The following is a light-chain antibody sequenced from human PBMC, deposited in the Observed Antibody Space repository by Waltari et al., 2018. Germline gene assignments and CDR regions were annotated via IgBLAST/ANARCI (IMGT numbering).Light chain of an antibody. CDR2: KIS. Sequence: DIVLTQTPLSSPVTLGQPAFISCRSSQSLVHSDGNTFLSWLHQRPGQPPRLLIYKISNRCSGVPDRFSGSGAGTDFTLKISRVEAEDLGIYYCMQATQSWTFGQGTKVELK. J-gene: IGKJ1*01. CDR1: QSLVHSDGNTF. V-gene: IGKV2-24*01. CDR3: MQATQSWT.